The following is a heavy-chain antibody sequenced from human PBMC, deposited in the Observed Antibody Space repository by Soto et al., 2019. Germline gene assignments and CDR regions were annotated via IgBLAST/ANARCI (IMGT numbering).Heavy chain of an antibody. D-gene: IGHD3-22*01. CDR2: INTNSGVT. CDR1: GYYFTGYY. CDR3: ATTLFISTSRGSDFDP. V-gene: IGHV1-2*04. J-gene: IGHJ5*02. Sequence: QVQLVQSGAEMKKPGASVKISCKASGYYFTGYYMHWVRQAPGQGLEWMGWINTNSGVTNYAQSFQGLVTMTRDTSISTAYLEVKRLTSDDTAVYYCATTLFISTSRGSDFDPWGQGTLVIVSS.